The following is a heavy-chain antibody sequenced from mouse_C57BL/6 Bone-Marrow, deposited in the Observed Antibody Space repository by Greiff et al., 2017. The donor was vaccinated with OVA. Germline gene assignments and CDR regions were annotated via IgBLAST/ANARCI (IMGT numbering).Heavy chain of an antibody. Sequence: VTLKVSGAELVRPGASVKLSCTASGFNIKDDYMHWVKQRPEQGLEWIGWIDPENGDTEYASKFQGKATITADTSSNTAYLQLSSLTSEDTAVYYCTTDWDGDYWGQGTTLTVSS. CDR3: TTDWDGDY. CDR2: IDPENGDT. CDR1: GFNIKDDY. V-gene: IGHV14-4*01. D-gene: IGHD4-1*01. J-gene: IGHJ2*01.